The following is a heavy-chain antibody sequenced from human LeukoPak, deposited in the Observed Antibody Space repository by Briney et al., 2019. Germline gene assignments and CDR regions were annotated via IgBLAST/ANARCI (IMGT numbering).Heavy chain of an antibody. J-gene: IGHJ4*02. CDR2: IYYSGST. D-gene: IGHD3-16*01. CDR3: ARVSSEGGHYFDY. CDR1: GGSISSGDYY. Sequence: SETLSLTCTVSGGSISSGDYYWSWIRQPPGEGLEWLGYIYYSGSTYYNPSLKSRVTISVDTSKNQFSLKLSSVTAADTAVYYCARVSSEGGHYFDYWGQGTLVTVSS. V-gene: IGHV4-30-4*01.